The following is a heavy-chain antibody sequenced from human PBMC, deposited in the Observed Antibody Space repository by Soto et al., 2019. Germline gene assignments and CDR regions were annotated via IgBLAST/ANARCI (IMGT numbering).Heavy chain of an antibody. Sequence: VQLLESGGDLIQPGGSLRLSCAASGFTFSSYAMSWVRQAPGKGLEWVSGISGSGGSTYYADSVRGRFTSSRDNSKNTLYLQMHSLRAEDTAVYYCAKDPNYDFWTGFFDYWGQGMVVTVSS. CDR3: AKDPNYDFWTGFFDY. V-gene: IGHV3-23*01. CDR2: ISGSGGST. CDR1: GFTFSSYA. J-gene: IGHJ4*02. D-gene: IGHD3-3*01.